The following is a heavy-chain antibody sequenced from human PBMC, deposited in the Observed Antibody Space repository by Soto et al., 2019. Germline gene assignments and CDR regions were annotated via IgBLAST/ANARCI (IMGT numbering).Heavy chain of an antibody. J-gene: IGHJ5*02. V-gene: IGHV4-31*11. Sequence: SETLSLTCAVSGGSISSSNFYWSWVRQHPGEGLEWIGYIYYSGTAYYNPSLKSRVTLSVDTSKNQFSLRLSSVTAADTAVYYCARYYYDGSGSSRWLDPWGQGTLVTVSS. D-gene: IGHD3-22*01. CDR3: ARYYYDGSGSSRWLDP. CDR2: IYYSGTA. CDR1: GGSISSSNFY.